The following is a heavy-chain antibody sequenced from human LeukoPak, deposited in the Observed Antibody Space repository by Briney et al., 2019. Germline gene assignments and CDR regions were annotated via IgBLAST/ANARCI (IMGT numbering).Heavy chain of an antibody. D-gene: IGHD1-26*01. Sequence: PGGSLRLSCAASGFTVSNNYMSWVRQAPGKGLESVSLIYSAGSTYYADSVKGRFTISRDNSKNTVLLLMNSLRADDTAVYYCAKESPYPMGGTGRVYYFDYWGQGALVTVSS. V-gene: IGHV3-53*01. CDR3: AKESPYPMGGTGRVYYFDY. CDR2: IYSAGST. J-gene: IGHJ4*02. CDR1: GFTVSNNY.